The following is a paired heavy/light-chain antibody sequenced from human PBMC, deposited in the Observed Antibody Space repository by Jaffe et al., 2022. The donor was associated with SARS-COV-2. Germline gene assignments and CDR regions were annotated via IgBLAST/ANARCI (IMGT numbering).Heavy chain of an antibody. CDR3: ARDGVSYNYGYLGV. D-gene: IGHD5-18*01. CDR1: GFPFSSYS. Sequence: EVQLVESGGGLVQPGGSLRLSCAASGFPFSSYSMNWVRQAPGKGLEWVSYISSSSSTKSYADSVKGRFTISRDYAKNSVYLQMNNLREEDTAVYYCARDGVSYNYGYLGVWGRGTTVVVSS. CDR2: ISSSSSTK. V-gene: IGHV3-48*02. J-gene: IGHJ6*02.
Light chain of an antibody. J-gene: IGLJ1*01. CDR2: SNY. CDR3: AAWDDSLNGYV. V-gene: IGLV1-44*01. CDR1: SSNIGNNA. Sequence: QSVLTQPPSASGTPGQRVTISCSGSSSNIGNNAVNWYQHLPRSAPKLLIHSNYDRPSGVPGRFSGSKSGTSASLAISGLQSEDEADYYCAAWDDSLNGYVFGPGTKVTVL.